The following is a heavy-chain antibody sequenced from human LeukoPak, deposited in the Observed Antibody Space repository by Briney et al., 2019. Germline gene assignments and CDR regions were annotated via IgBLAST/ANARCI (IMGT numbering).Heavy chain of an antibody. CDR3: ARDQKLGRHYYYYYMDV. CDR1: GGSISSYY. Sequence: PSETLSLTCTVSGGSISSYYWSWIRQPAGKGLEWIGRLYSSGDTNYNPSLKSRVTMSVDTSKNQFSLQLNSVTPEDTAVYYCARDQKLGRHYYYYYMDVWGKGTTVTVSS. D-gene: IGHD1-1*01. J-gene: IGHJ6*03. CDR2: LYSSGDT. V-gene: IGHV4-4*07.